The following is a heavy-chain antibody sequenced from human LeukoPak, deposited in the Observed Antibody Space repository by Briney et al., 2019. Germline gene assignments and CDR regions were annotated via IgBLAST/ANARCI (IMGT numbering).Heavy chain of an antibody. CDR3: ARASPGGCSGYDYLRGYYYYGMDV. Sequence: GGSLRLSCAASGFTVSSNYMSWVRQAPGKGLEWVSVIYSGGSTYYADSVKGRFTISRDNSKNTLYLQMNSLRAEDTAVYYCARASPGGCSGYDYLRGYYYYGMDVWGKGTTVTVSS. J-gene: IGHJ6*04. CDR2: IYSGGST. V-gene: IGHV3-53*01. CDR1: GFTVSSNY. D-gene: IGHD5-12*01.